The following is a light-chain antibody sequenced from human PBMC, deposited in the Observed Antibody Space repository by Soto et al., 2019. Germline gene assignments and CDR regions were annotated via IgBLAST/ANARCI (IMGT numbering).Light chain of an antibody. V-gene: IGKV3-20*01. CDR2: GAS. CDR1: QSVSTSN. Sequence: IVLTQSPGTLSSSPGERATLSCRASQSVSTSNLAWYQQRPGQAPRLLIYGASRRATGIPDRFSGSGSGTEFTLTISSLQPDDFATYYCQQYNTYSTVGQGTKVDIK. CDR3: QQYNTYST. J-gene: IGKJ1*01.